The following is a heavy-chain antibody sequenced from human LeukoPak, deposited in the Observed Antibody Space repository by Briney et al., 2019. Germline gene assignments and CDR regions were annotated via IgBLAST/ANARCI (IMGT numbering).Heavy chain of an antibody. J-gene: IGHJ4*02. CDR3: AKVDCSGGSCYHEVLDY. D-gene: IGHD2-15*01. V-gene: IGHV3-23*01. CDR1: GFTFSSYE. CDR2: ISGSGGST. Sequence: GGSLRLSCAASGFTFSSYETNWVRQAPGKGLEWVSAISGSGGSTYYADSVKGRFTISRDNSKNTLYLQMNSLRAEDTAVYYCAKVDCSGGSCYHEVLDYWGQGTLVTVSS.